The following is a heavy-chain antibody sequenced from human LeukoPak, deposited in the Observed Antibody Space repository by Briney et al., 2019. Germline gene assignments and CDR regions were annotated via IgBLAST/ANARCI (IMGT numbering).Heavy chain of an antibody. Sequence: SETLSLTCSVSGDSISRSDSYWDWIRQPPRKGLQWIGTIYYSGRTYYSPSLKSRVTMSVDTSNNQFSLNLRSVTAADTAVYDCARRRYYDGSGYLEWGQGTLLSVSS. J-gene: IGHJ1*01. CDR3: ARRRYYDGSGYLE. D-gene: IGHD3-22*01. CDR2: IYYSGRT. CDR1: GDSISRSDSY. V-gene: IGHV4-39*01.